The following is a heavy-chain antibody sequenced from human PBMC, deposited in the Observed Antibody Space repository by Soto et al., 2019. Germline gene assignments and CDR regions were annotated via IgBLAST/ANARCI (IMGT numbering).Heavy chain of an antibody. CDR3: ATDFEY. Sequence: GGSLRLSCEASGFTFSTFWMHWVRQAPGKGLVWVSRINSDGSSTYYADSVKGRVTISRDNAKNTLYLQLNSLRPEDTALYYCATDFEYWGQGTLVTVSS. CDR1: GFTFSTFW. J-gene: IGHJ4*02. CDR2: INSDGSST. V-gene: IGHV3-74*01.